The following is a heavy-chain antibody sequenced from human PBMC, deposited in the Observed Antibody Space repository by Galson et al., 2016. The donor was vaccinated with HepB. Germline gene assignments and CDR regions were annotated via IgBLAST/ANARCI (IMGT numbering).Heavy chain of an antibody. J-gene: IGHJ4*02. CDR1: GYSFTSYA. D-gene: IGHD3-3*01. Sequence: SVKVSCKASGYSFTSYAIHWVRQAPGQRLEWMGRINSGNGNTRYSQKFQDRFTITRDTAASTPYMELNNLRSEDTAVYYCSRVGGVTSFGVDPHPLVRLYYGGQGPLVTVLS. CDR3: SRVGGVTSFGVDPHPLVRLYY. V-gene: IGHV1-3*01. CDR2: INSGNGNT.